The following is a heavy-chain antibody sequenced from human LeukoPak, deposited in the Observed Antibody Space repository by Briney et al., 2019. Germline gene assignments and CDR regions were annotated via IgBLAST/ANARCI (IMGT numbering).Heavy chain of an antibody. CDR3: AKGYYDYVWGSYYFDY. Sequence: GGSLRLSCAASGFTFSSYAMSWVRQAPGKGLEWVSAISGSGGSTYYADSVKGRFTISRDNSRDTLYLQMNSLRAEDMAVYYCAKGYYDYVWGSYYFDYWGQGTLVTVSS. CDR1: GFTFSSYA. CDR2: ISGSGGST. V-gene: IGHV3-23*01. J-gene: IGHJ4*02. D-gene: IGHD3-16*01.